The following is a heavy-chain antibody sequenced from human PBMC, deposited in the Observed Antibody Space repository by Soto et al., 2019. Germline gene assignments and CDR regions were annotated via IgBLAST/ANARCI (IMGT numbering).Heavy chain of an antibody. CDR2: ISSSGSTI. CDR1: GFTFSSYG. D-gene: IGHD3-16*02. CDR3: ARETVISHYYYGMDV. V-gene: IGHV3-48*03. J-gene: IGHJ6*02. Sequence: GGSLRLSCAASGFTFSSYGMNWVRQAPGKGLEWVSYISSSGSTIYYTDSVKGRFTISRDNAKNSLYLQMNSLRAEDTAVYYCARETVISHYYYGMDVWGQGTTVTVSS.